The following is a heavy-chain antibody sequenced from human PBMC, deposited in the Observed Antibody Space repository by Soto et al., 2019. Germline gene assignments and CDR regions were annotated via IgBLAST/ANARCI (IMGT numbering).Heavy chain of an antibody. CDR3: ARCFRGSGRYFFDY. CDR2: INQDGGGT. D-gene: IGHD6-19*01. Sequence: GGSLRLSCVASGFTFISSFMGWVRQAPGKGLEWVANINQDGGGTYYVDSVEGRFTISRDNAKDSLYLQMNSLRGEDTAVYYCARCFRGSGRYFFDYWGQGTLVTVSS. CDR1: GFTFISSF. V-gene: IGHV3-7*03. J-gene: IGHJ4*02.